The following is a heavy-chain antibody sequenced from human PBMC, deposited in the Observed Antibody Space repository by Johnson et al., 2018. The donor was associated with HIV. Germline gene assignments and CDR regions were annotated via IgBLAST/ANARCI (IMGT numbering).Heavy chain of an antibody. Sequence: QVQLVESGGGVVQPGGSLRLSCAASGFSFSTYDLHWVRQAPGKGLEWVTFIQYDGSKKNYAVSVKGRFTISRDNSKNTLYLQLNSLRTEDTAVYYCAKHMGGFRYTGYDRDAFDIWGQGTKVIVSS. J-gene: IGHJ3*02. CDR2: IQYDGSKK. CDR1: GFSFSTYD. D-gene: IGHD5-12*01. V-gene: IGHV3-30*02. CDR3: AKHMGGFRYTGYDRDAFDI.